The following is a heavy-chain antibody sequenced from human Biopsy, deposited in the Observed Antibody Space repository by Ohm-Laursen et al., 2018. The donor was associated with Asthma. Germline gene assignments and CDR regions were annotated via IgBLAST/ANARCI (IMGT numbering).Heavy chain of an antibody. CDR1: GDSLGSFINYA. D-gene: IGHD5-12*01. CDR3: ARGYSGTDRIVYYYAGMEV. CDR2: LIPVLGTA. Sequence: SVKASCKASGDSLGSFINYAISWVRQAPRQGLEWMGGLIPVLGTADYAPMFEGRVTITADESTSTAYLELTSLRFEDTAVYYCARGYSGTDRIVYYYAGMEVWGQGTTVTVSS. J-gene: IGHJ6*02. V-gene: IGHV1-69*13.